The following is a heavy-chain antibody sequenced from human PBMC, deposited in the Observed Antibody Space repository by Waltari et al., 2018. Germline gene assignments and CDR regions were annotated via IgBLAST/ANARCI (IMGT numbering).Heavy chain of an antibody. D-gene: IGHD6-13*01. Sequence: QVQLVQSGAEVKKPGASVKVSCKASGYTFTSYAMHWVRPAPGQRLEWMGWINAGNGNTKYSQKFQGRVTITRDTSASTAYMELSSLRSEDTAVYYCARDRRAAAVYYFDYWGQGTLVTVSS. V-gene: IGHV1-3*01. CDR3: ARDRRAAAVYYFDY. J-gene: IGHJ4*02. CDR1: GYTFTSYA. CDR2: INAGNGNT.